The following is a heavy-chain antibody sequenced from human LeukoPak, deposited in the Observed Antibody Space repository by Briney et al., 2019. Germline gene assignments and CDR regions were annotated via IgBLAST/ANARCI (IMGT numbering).Heavy chain of an antibody. D-gene: IGHD6-25*01. V-gene: IGHV3-21*01. CDR3: ARDASGFYLYCYMDV. J-gene: IGHJ6*03. CDR2: ISTSSTYT. CDR1: GFTFSDYS. Sequence: GGSLRLSSTPSGFTFSDYSMNWVRQAPGKGLEWVSSISTSSTYTFYADSVKGRFTISRDNRKNSLYLQMSSLTAEDTAVYYCARDASGFYLYCYMDVWGKGTMVIVSS.